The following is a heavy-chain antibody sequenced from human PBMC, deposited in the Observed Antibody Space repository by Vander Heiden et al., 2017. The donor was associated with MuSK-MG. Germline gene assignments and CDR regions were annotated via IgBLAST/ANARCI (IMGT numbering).Heavy chain of an antibody. CDR3: ARAATIAALASAFDI. D-gene: IGHD6-6*01. CDR1: GGSIRSYY. V-gene: IGHV4-59*01. CDR2: IYYSGST. Sequence: QLPLLVSGPGLVKPSAPLSLTGTVPGGSIRSYYWSWIRQPPGKGLEWIGYIYYSGSTNYNPSLKSRVTISVDTSKNQFSLKLSSVTAADTAVYYCARAATIAALASAFDIWGQGTMVTVSS. J-gene: IGHJ3*02.